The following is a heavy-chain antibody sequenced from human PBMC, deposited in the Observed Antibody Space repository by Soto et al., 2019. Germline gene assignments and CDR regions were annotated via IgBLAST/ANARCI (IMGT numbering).Heavy chain of an antibody. CDR2: ISYDGSNN. CDR1: GFTFSTYT. J-gene: IGHJ4*02. CDR3: ARGSQYYYDGSGPLDC. Sequence: QVQLVESGGGVVPPGGSLRLSCAASGFTFSTYTIHWVRQAPGKGLEWGALISYDGSNNYYADSVKGRFTISRDNSKNTLYLQMTSLRAGDTAVYFCARGSQYYYDGSGPLDCWGQGTLVTVSS. D-gene: IGHD3-22*01. V-gene: IGHV3-30-3*01.